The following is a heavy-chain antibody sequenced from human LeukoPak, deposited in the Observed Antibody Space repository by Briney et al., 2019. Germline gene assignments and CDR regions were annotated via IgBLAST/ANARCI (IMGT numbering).Heavy chain of an antibody. Sequence: GASVKVSCKASGYTFTNYGISWVRQAPGQGLEWMGWISGYNGNTKYAQNYQGRVTMTTDTSTSTVYVELRSLRSDDTAVYYCARVGNSLWNLLYFDYWGQGTLVTVSS. CDR3: ARVGNSLWNLLYFDY. D-gene: IGHD3-16*02. CDR1: GYTFTNYG. J-gene: IGHJ4*02. CDR2: ISGYNGNT. V-gene: IGHV1-18*01.